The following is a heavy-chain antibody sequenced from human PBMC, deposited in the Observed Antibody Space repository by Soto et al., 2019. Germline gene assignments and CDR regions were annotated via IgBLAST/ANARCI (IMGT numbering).Heavy chain of an antibody. J-gene: IGHJ6*02. D-gene: IGHD3-10*01. CDR3: ARGPFGELSYV. CDR1: GYTFTSYA. Sequence: ASVKVSCKASGYTFTSYAMHWVRQAPGQRLEWKGWINAGNGNTKYSQKLQSRVTNTRDTSASKAKKKLSNLRSENTAVYYCARGPFGELSYVWGQGTTVTVSS. V-gene: IGHV1-3*01. CDR2: INAGNGNT.